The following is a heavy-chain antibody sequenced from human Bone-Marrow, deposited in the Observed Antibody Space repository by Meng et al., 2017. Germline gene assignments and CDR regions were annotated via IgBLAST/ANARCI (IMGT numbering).Heavy chain of an antibody. Sequence: QVQLQEPGPGLVKPSQTLSLTCTVSGGSISSGGYYWSWIRQHPGKGLEWIGYIYYSGSTYYNPSLKSLATISVDTSKNQFSLKLSSVTAADTAVYYCAREASPEYYFDYWGQGTLVTVSS. CDR3: AREASPEYYFDY. V-gene: IGHV4-31*01. CDR1: GGSISSGGYY. CDR2: IYYSGST. D-gene: IGHD1-14*01. J-gene: IGHJ4*02.